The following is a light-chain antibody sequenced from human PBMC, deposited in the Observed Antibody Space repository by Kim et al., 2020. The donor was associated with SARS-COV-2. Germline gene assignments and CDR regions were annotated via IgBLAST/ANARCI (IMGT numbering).Light chain of an antibody. CDR3: CSAAENIRV. Sequence: SPGQPAAITCSEYVRAKKYARWFQQKPGQAHVLAIYKDSGRPPGIPEHFSGPSSGTPVTLTIGGAQVEDEADYYCCSAAENIRVFGGGTQLTVL. CDR1: VRAKKY. J-gene: IGLJ3*02. V-gene: IGLV3-27*01. CDR2: KDS.